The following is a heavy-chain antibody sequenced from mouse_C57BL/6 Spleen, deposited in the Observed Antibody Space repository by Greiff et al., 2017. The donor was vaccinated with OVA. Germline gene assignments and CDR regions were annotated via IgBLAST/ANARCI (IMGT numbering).Heavy chain of an antibody. V-gene: IGHV3-6*01. Sequence: EVKLQESGPGLVKPSQSLSLTCSVTGYSITSGYYWNWIRQFPGNKLEWMGYISYDGSNNYNPSLKNRISITRDTSKNQFFLKLNSVTTEDTATYYCARRAQATFFAYWGQGTLVTVSA. J-gene: IGHJ3*01. CDR2: ISYDGSN. D-gene: IGHD3-2*02. CDR3: ARRAQATFFAY. CDR1: GYSITSGYY.